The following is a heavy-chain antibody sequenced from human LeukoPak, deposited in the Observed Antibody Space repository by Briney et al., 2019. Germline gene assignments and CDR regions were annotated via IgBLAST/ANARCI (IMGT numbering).Heavy chain of an antibody. CDR1: GLTFSSYA. CDR2: KSADGSNK. CDR3: AREWELVY. V-gene: IGHV3-30-3*01. D-gene: IGHD1-26*01. Sequence: SGGSLRLSCAASGLTFSSYAMHWVRQAPGRGLEWVAVKSADGSNKYYADSVKGRFTISRDNSQHTLYLQMISLRAEDTAVYYCAREWELVYWGQGTLVTVTS. J-gene: IGHJ4*02.